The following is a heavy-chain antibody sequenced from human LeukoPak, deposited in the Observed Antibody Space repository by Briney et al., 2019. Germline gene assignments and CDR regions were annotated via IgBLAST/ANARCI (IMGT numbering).Heavy chain of an antibody. Sequence: GGSLRLSCAASGYTFSSYGMHWVRQAPGKGLEWVAFIRYHGRVKYYGDSVKGRFTISRDNSRNTLYLQMDSLRGEDTAVYYCANSPYGDWSFDFWGQGTLVTVSS. CDR3: ANSPYGDWSFDF. V-gene: IGHV3-30*02. D-gene: IGHD4-17*01. CDR2: IRYHGRVK. J-gene: IGHJ4*02. CDR1: GYTFSSYG.